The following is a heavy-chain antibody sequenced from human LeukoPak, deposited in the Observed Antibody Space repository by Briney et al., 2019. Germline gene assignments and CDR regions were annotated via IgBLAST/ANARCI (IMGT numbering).Heavy chain of an antibody. D-gene: IGHD6-13*01. V-gene: IGHV4-61*02. CDR2: IYTSGST. Sequence: PSQTLSLTCTVSGGSISSGSYYWSWIRQPAGKGLEWIGRIYTSGSTNYNPSLKSRVTISVDTSKNQFSLKLSSVTAADTAVYYCARDLAAAGQFDPWGQGTLVTVSS. J-gene: IGHJ5*02. CDR1: GGSISSGSYY. CDR3: ARDLAAAGQFDP.